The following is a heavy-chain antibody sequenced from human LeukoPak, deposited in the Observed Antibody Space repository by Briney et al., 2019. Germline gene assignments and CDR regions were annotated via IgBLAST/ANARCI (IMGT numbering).Heavy chain of an antibody. V-gene: IGHV4-4*08. J-gene: IGHJ6*02. CDR3: ARGWIAARSDYYYYGMDV. D-gene: IGHD6-6*01. Sequence: PSETLSLTCAVYGGSFSGYYWSWIRQPPGKGLEWIGRIYTSGSTNYNPSLKSRVTISVDTSKNQFSLKLSSVTAADTAVYYCARGWIAARSDYYYYGMDVWGQGTTVTVSS. CDR2: IYTSGST. CDR1: GGSFSGYY.